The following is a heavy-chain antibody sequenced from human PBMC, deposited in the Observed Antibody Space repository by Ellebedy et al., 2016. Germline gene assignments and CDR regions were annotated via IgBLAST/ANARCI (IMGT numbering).Heavy chain of an antibody. CDR2: VSTSGSTI. V-gene: IGHV3-11*01. D-gene: IGHD3-10*01. CDR1: GFAFSGYM. CDR3: ARTIVGGVTNYFDY. J-gene: IGHJ4*02. Sequence: GESLKISXAASGFAFSGYMMSWIRQAPGKGLEWISYVSTSGSTIFYADSVKGRFTSSRDNAKNSLHLHLDSLRAEDTAVYLCARTIVGGVTNYFDYWGQGTLVAVSS.